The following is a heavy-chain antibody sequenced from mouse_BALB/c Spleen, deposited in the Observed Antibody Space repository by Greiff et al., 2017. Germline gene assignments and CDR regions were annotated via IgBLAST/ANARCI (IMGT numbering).Heavy chain of an antibody. CDR3: ASYGSPSFAY. J-gene: IGHJ3*01. CDR1: GFTFTDYY. V-gene: IGHV7-3*02. CDR2: IRNKANGYTT. D-gene: IGHD1-1*01. Sequence: EVQRVESGGGLVQPGGSLRLSCATSGFTFTDYYMSWVRQPPGKALEWLGFIRNKANGYTTEYSASVKGRFTISRDNSQSILYLQMNTLRAEDSATYYCASYGSPSFAYWGQGTLVTVSA.